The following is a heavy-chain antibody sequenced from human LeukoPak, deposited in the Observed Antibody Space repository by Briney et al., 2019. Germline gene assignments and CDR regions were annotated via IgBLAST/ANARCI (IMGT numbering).Heavy chain of an antibody. CDR3: ARERERGPMVRGVITYYYYYMDV. V-gene: IGHV1-69*13. CDR2: SIPIFGTG. D-gene: IGHD3-10*01. J-gene: IGHJ6*03. Sequence: VASLKVSRQTSGGTFSSYAISWVGQAPGQGLEWIGGSIPIFGTGNYAQKFQGRVTITADESTSTAYMELSSLRSEDTTVYYCARERERGPMVRGVITYYYYYMDVWGKGTTVTVSS. CDR1: GGTFSSYA.